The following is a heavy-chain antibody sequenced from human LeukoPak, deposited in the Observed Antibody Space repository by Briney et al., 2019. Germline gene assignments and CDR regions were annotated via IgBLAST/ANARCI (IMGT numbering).Heavy chain of an antibody. V-gene: IGHV3-23*01. Sequence: GGSLRLSCAASGFTFSSYAMSWVRQAPGKGLEWVSAISGSGGSTYYADSVKGRFTISRDNSKNTLYLQMNSLGAEDTAVYYCAKGDYYDSSGYFDYWGQGTLVTVSS. CDR3: AKGDYYDSSGYFDY. J-gene: IGHJ4*02. D-gene: IGHD3-22*01. CDR2: ISGSGGST. CDR1: GFTFSSYA.